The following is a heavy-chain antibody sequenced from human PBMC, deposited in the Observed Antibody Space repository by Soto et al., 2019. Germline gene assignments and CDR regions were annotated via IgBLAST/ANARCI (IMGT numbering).Heavy chain of an antibody. Sequence: QVQLVQSGAEVKKPGASVKVSCKTSGYIFTAYSMHWVRQAPGQGLEWMGVVNPSGGSAHYAQSFEGRVTLTRDTSTSTFYMELSSRRSEDTAVYYCAREENCRGGTCYSEYFHHWGQGTLVTDSS. V-gene: IGHV1-46*01. CDR1: GYIFTAYS. J-gene: IGHJ1*01. D-gene: IGHD2-15*01. CDR2: VNPSGGSA. CDR3: AREENCRGGTCYSEYFHH.